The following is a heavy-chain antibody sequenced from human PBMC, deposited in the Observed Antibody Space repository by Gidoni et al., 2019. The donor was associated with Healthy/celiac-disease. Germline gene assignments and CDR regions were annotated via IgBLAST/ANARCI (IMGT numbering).Heavy chain of an antibody. Sequence: EVQLVEPGGGLIQPGGSLRRSCAASGFTLSSNYMSWVRQAPGKGLEWVSVSYSGGSTYYADSVKGRFTISRDNSKNTLYLQMNSLRAEDTAVYYCARDGAAAGSQGFDYWGQGTLVTVSS. CDR3: ARDGAAAGSQGFDY. D-gene: IGHD6-13*01. CDR2: SYSGGST. J-gene: IGHJ4*02. V-gene: IGHV3-53*01. CDR1: GFTLSSNY.